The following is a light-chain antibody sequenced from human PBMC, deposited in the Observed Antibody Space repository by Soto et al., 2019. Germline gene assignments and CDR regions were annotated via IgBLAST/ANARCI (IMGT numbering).Light chain of an antibody. CDR2: AAS. Sequence: DIQMTQSPSSLFASVGDRVTITCRASQTISSYLNWYQQKPGKAPKLLIYAASSLQSGVPSRFSGTASGTDFTLTISSLQPEDFATYFCQQSYSIVWTFGQGTKVEIK. CDR1: QTISSY. J-gene: IGKJ1*01. V-gene: IGKV1-39*01. CDR3: QQSYSIVWT.